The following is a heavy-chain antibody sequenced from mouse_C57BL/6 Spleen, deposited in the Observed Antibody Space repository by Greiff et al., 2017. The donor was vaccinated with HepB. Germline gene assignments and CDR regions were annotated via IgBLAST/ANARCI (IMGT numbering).Heavy chain of an antibody. CDR2: IYPRSGNT. J-gene: IGHJ2*01. CDR1: GYTFTSYG. CDR3: ARGIGSSYFDY. V-gene: IGHV1-81*01. Sequence: QVQLKESGAELARPGASVKLSCKASGYTFTSYGISWVKQRTGQGLEWIGEIYPRSGNTYYNEKFKGKATLTADKSSSTAYMELRSLTSEDSAVYFCARGIGSSYFDYWGQGTTLTVSS. D-gene: IGHD1-1*01.